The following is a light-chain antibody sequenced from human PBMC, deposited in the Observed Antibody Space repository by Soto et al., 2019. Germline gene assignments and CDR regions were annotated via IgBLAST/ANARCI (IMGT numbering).Light chain of an antibody. CDR2: GAS. CDR1: QSVSSN. J-gene: IGKJ1*01. CDR3: QQYNNWPRGT. Sequence: EIVMTQSPATLSVSPGERATLSCKASQSVSSNLAWYQQKPGQAPRLLIYGASTRATDIPARFSGSGSGTEFTLTISSLQSEDFAVYYCQQYNNWPRGTFGQGT. V-gene: IGKV3-15*01.